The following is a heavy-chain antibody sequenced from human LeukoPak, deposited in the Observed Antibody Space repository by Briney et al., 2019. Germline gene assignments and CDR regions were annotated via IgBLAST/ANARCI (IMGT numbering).Heavy chain of an antibody. D-gene: IGHD2-15*01. J-gene: IGHJ4*02. Sequence: SETLSLTCTVSGGSITTYSWSWIRQPAGKGLELIGRIYASGSTTYNPSLRSRVTMSVDTSKNQFSVRLTSVAAADTAVYYCARAAYCSGASCYFDYWGQGTLVTVSS. CDR1: GGSITTYS. V-gene: IGHV4-4*07. CDR2: IYASGST. CDR3: ARAAYCSGASCYFDY.